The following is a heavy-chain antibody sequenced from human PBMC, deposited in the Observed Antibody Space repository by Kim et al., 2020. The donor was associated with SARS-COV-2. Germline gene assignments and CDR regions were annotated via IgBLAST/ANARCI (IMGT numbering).Heavy chain of an antibody. D-gene: IGHD3-10*01. CDR3: AKDLWFGEFPGWFDP. J-gene: IGHJ5*02. V-gene: IGHV3-23*01. CDR1: GFTFSSYA. CDR2: ISGSGGST. Sequence: GGSLRLSCAASGFTFSSYAMSWVRQAPGKGLEWVSAISGSGGSTYYADSVKGRFTISRDNSKNTLYLQMNSLRAEDTALYYCAKDLWFGEFPGWFDPWGQGTLVTVSS.